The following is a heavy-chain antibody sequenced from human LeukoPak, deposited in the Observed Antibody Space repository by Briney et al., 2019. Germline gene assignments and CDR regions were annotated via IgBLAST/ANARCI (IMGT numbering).Heavy chain of an antibody. CDR2: INHSGST. Sequence: SETLSLTCAVYGGSFSGYYWSWIRQPPGKGLEWIGEINHSGSTNYNPSLKSRVTISVDTSKNQFSLKLSSVTAADTAVYYCARDSITMVRGVIMGNDYWGQGTXVXVSS. V-gene: IGHV4-34*01. CDR3: ARDSITMVRGVIMGNDY. D-gene: IGHD3-10*01. CDR1: GGSFSGYY. J-gene: IGHJ4*02.